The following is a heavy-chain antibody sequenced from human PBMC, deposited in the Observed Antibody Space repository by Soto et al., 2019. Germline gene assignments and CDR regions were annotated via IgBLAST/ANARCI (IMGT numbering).Heavy chain of an antibody. Sequence: ESGGGLVQPGNSLQLSCAASGFIFSDSVIHWVRQAPGKGLEWVARIRRKVNSYATAYTASVNGRFAISRDDSRDTAYLQMNSLQVEDTALYYCTRGGSNTWRFDPWGQGTLVIVSS. CDR1: GFIFSDSV. J-gene: IGHJ5*02. V-gene: IGHV3-73*01. CDR3: TRGGSNTWRFDP. D-gene: IGHD7-27*01. CDR2: IRRKVNSYAT.